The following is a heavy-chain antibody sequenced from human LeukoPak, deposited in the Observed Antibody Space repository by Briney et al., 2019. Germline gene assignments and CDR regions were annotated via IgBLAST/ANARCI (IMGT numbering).Heavy chain of an antibody. CDR3: ARNPSPLGVAAAGTAFDY. Sequence: SETLSLTCTVSGGSISSGGYYWSWIRQPPGKGLEWIGYIYHSGSTYYNPSLKSRVTISVDRSKNQFSLKLSSVTAADTAVYYCARNPSPLGVAAAGTAFDYWGQGTLVTVSS. CDR2: IYHSGST. D-gene: IGHD6-13*01. V-gene: IGHV4-30-2*01. CDR1: GGSISSGGYY. J-gene: IGHJ4*02.